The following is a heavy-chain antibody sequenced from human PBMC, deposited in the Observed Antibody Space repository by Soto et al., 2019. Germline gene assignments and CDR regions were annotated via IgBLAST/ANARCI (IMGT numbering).Heavy chain of an antibody. J-gene: IGHJ6*03. D-gene: IGHD4-17*01. CDR1: GGSFSGYY. CDR3: ARGDSGYYYYYMDV. V-gene: IGHV4-34*01. CDR2: INHSGST. Sequence: QVQLQQWGAGLLKPSETLSLTCAVYGGSFSGYYWSWIRQPPGKGLEWIGEINHSGSTNYNPSLKSRVTISVDTSKNQFSLKLSSVTAADTAVYYCARGDSGYYYYYMDVWGKGTTLTVSS.